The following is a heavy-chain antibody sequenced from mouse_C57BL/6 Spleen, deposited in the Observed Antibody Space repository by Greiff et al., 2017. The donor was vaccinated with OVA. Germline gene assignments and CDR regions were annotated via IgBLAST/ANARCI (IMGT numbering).Heavy chain of an antibody. CDR2: INPYDGTT. CDR1: GYSFTGYY. V-gene: IGHV1-39*01. J-gene: IGHJ2*01. CDR3: ANSDSTGYDFGY. D-gene: IGHD3-2*02. Sequence: EVQLQQSGPELVKPGASVKISCKASGYSFTGYYMNWVKQSTGQSLEWIGVINPYDGTTSYNQKFKGKATLTVDQSSSTAYMQLNSLTSEDSAVYYCANSDSTGYDFGYWGQGTTLTVSA.